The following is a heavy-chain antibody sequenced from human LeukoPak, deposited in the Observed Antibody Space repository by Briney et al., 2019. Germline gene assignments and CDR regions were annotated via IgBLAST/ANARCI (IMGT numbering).Heavy chain of an antibody. CDR1: GGSLSSHY. J-gene: IGHJ6*02. CDR2: IYYSGST. Sequence: PSETLSLTCTVSGGSLSSHYWSWIRQPPGKGLEWIGYIYYSGSTNYNPSLKSRVTISVDTSKNQFSLKLSSVTAADTAVYYCARSPRIRYGMDVWGQGTTVTVSS. V-gene: IGHV4-59*08. D-gene: IGHD2-15*01. CDR3: ARSPRIRYGMDV.